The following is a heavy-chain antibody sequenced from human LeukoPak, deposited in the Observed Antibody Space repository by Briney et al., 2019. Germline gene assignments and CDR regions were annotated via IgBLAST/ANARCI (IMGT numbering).Heavy chain of an antibody. J-gene: IGHJ3*01. CDR3: VRMGVSYYYDSSTYYPVAFDV. Sequence: PSETLSLTCGVSGYSISGGYYWGWIRQSPGKGLEWIATIFYTGSIYHNPSLKSRVILSVDTSKNQFSLILTSVTAADTAVYYCVRMGVSYYYDSSTYYPVAFDVWGQGTMVTVSS. D-gene: IGHD3-22*01. V-gene: IGHV4-38-2*01. CDR1: GYSISGGYY. CDR2: IFYTGSI.